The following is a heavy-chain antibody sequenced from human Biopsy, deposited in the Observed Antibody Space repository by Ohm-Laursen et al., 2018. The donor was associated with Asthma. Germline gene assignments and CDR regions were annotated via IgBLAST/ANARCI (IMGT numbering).Heavy chain of an antibody. V-gene: IGHV3-11*01. J-gene: IGHJ6*02. Sequence: SLRLSCAASGFSFSDYYMTWMRQAPGKGLEWVSSISSSGSTTYPAESVKGRFTISRDNAQKSLFLQMSSLRAEDTAIYYCARVFESSEWGPFYHFGLGVWGQGTTVAVSS. D-gene: IGHD6-25*01. CDR1: GFSFSDYY. CDR3: ARVFESSEWGPFYHFGLGV. CDR2: ISSSGSTT.